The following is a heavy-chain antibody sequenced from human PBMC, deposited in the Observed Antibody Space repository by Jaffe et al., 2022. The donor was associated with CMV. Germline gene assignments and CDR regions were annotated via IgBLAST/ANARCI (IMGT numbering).Heavy chain of an antibody. Sequence: QVQLQESGPGLVKPSETLSLTCTVSGGSISSYYWSWIRQPPGKGLEWIGYIYYSGSTNYNPSLKSRVTISVDTSKNQFSLKLSSVTAADTAVYYCARQSGWYRPDWYFDLWGRGTLVTVSS. CDR2: IYYSGST. J-gene: IGHJ2*01. V-gene: IGHV4-59*08. D-gene: IGHD6-19*01. CDR1: GGSISSYY. CDR3: ARQSGWYRPDWYFDL.